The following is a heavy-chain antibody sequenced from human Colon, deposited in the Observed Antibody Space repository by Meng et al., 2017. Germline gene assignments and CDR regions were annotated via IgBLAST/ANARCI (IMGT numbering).Heavy chain of an antibody. Sequence: ESLKISCAASGFIFSSYWMSWVRQAPGKGLEWVANIKQDGSEKYYVDSVKGRFTISRDNAKNSLYLQMNSLRAEDTAVYYCAREDSSGWYDYWGQGTLVTVSS. V-gene: IGHV3-7*01. CDR3: AREDSSGWYDY. CDR2: IKQDGSEK. J-gene: IGHJ4*02. CDR1: GFIFSSYW. D-gene: IGHD6-19*01.